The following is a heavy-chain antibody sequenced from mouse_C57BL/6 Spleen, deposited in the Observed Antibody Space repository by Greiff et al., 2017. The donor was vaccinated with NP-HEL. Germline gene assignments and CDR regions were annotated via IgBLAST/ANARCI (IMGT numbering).Heavy chain of an antibody. CDR2: IYPGSGST. J-gene: IGHJ4*01. Sequence: QVQLQQPGAELVKPGASVKMSCKASGYTFTSYWITWVKQRPGQGLEWIGDIYPGSGSTNYNEKFKSKATLTVDTSSSTAYMQLSSLTSEDSAVYYCARWGLFITTVTDYYAMDYWGQGTSVTVSS. V-gene: IGHV1-55*01. CDR1: GYTFTSYW. CDR3: ARWGLFITTVTDYYAMDY. D-gene: IGHD1-1*01.